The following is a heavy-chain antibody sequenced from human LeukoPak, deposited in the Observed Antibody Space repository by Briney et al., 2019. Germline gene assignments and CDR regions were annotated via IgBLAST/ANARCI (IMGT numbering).Heavy chain of an antibody. Sequence: GGSLRLSCAASGFTVSSNYMSWVRQAPGKGPEWVSVIYSGGSTYYADSVKGRFTISRDNSKNTLYLQMNSLRAEDTAVYYCARGGYGDYLFDYWGQGTLVTVSS. CDR1: GFTVSSNY. J-gene: IGHJ4*02. CDR2: IYSGGST. V-gene: IGHV3-66*01. CDR3: ARGGYGDYLFDY. D-gene: IGHD4-17*01.